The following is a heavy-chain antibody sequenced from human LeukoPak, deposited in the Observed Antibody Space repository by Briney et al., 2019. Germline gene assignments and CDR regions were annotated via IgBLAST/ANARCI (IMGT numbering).Heavy chain of an antibody. CDR1: GFNFSIYG. CDR2: IRLDGEKV. D-gene: IGHD2-8*02. Sequence: PGGSLRLSCAASGFNFSIYGMHWVRQAPGKGREGVAFIRLDGEKVSYADSVKGRFTISRDNSKNTLYLQMNSLRSEATAVYYCAKLSTGYDSDFDNWGQGSLVVASS. V-gene: IGHV3-30*02. J-gene: IGHJ4*02. CDR3: AKLSTGYDSDFDN.